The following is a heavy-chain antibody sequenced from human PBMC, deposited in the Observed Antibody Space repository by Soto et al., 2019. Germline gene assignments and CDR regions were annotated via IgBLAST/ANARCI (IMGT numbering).Heavy chain of an antibody. CDR2: INPKSRGT. J-gene: IGHJ5*02. Sequence: ASVKISCKASGYTFTDYFIHWVRQAPGQGFEWMGWINPKSRGTTYAQKFQGRVTMTRDTSNSTAYMELRGLRSDDTAIYYCARVTLKAGNWFDPWGQGTLVTVS. CDR1: GYTFTDYF. CDR3: ARVTLKAGNWFDP. V-gene: IGHV1-2*02.